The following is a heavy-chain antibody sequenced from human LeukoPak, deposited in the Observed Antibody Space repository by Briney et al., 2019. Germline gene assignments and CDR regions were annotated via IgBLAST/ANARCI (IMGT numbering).Heavy chain of an antibody. Sequence: GGSLRLSCAASGFTFSNAWMSWIRQAPGKGLEWVSVIYSGGSTYYADSVKGRFTISRDNSKNTLYLQMNSLRPEHTSVYYCATASRTNAFDIWGQGTMVPVPS. CDR3: ATASRTNAFDI. CDR1: GFTFSNAW. J-gene: IGHJ3*02. CDR2: IYSGGST. V-gene: IGHV3-53*01.